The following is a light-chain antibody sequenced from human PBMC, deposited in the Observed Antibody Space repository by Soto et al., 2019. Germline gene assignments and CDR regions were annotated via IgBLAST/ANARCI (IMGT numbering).Light chain of an antibody. V-gene: IGKV3-15*01. CDR1: QGVTTN. CDR2: DVS. Sequence: EIVMTQSPATLSVSPGERATLSCRAAQGVTTNFAWYQQKSGQSPRLLIYDVSNRATGVPARFSGSGSETDFTLTISGLQSEDFAVYFCQQYDNWPWTFGQGTKVDIK. J-gene: IGKJ1*01. CDR3: QQYDNWPWT.